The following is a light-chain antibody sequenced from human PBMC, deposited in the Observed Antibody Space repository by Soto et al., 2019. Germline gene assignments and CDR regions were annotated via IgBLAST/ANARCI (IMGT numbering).Light chain of an antibody. CDR2: GAS. CDR1: QSVSNNY. J-gene: IGKJ1*01. CDR3: QQYGSSGT. Sequence: EVVMTQSPGTLSVSLGESATLSCRASQSVSNNYLAWYQQKPGQAPRLLIYGASNRATGIPDRFSGSGSGTDFTLTISRLEPEDFAVYYCQQYGSSGTFGQGTKVDIK. V-gene: IGKV3-20*01.